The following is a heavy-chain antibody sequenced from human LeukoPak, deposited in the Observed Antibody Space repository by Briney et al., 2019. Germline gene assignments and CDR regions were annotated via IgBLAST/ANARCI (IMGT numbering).Heavy chain of an antibody. Sequence: GSLRLSCAASGLTFSSSWMDWVRQAPGKGLEWVASINPDGNKKYSADSVKGRFTISRDNAENSLYLQMNSLRVEDTAFYYCARDLAYSRLDYWGQGMLVTVSS. CDR1: GLTFSSSW. CDR2: INPDGNKK. CDR3: ARDLAYSRLDY. V-gene: IGHV3-7*01. J-gene: IGHJ4*02. D-gene: IGHD5-18*01.